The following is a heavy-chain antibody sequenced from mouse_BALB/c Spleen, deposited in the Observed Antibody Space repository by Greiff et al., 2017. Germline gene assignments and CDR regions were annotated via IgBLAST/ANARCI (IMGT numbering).Heavy chain of an antibody. Sequence: VNVVESGPGLVAPSQSLSITCTVSGFSLTSYGVHWVRQPPGKGLEWLGVIWAGGSTNYNSALMSRLSISKDNSKSQVFLKMNSLQTDDTAMYYCARETMITTGGFDYWGQGTTLTVSS. J-gene: IGHJ2*01. V-gene: IGHV2-9*02. CDR2: IWAGGST. CDR1: GFSLTSYG. CDR3: ARETMITTGGFDY. D-gene: IGHD2-4*01.